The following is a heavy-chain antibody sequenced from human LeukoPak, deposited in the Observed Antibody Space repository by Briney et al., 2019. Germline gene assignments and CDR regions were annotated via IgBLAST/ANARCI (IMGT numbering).Heavy chain of an antibody. Sequence: GGSLRLSCAASNFSFSSHSMGWVRQAPGKGLEWVSFISSSGSYGTYADSLRGRFTISRDNDKNALYFQMTNLAAEDTAVYYCVRGRSQGGLGSGLYWFEAWGQGTLVTVSS. D-gene: IGHD1-1*01. CDR2: ISSSGSYG. V-gene: IGHV3-21*01. CDR3: VRGRSQGGLGSGLYWFEA. CDR1: NFSFSSHS. J-gene: IGHJ5*02.